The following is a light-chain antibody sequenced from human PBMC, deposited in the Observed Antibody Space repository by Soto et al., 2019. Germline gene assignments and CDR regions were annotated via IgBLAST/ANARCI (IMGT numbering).Light chain of an antibody. CDR3: QQFNSYSPGA. J-gene: IGKJ1*01. Sequence: DIKMPQSPYSVSTYVGDRITITCRASLDISRWLAWYQQKPGKAPKLLIYAASSLQSGVPSRFSGSGSGTEFTLTISSLQPDDFATYYCQQFNSYSPGAFGQGTKVDIK. CDR1: LDISRW. CDR2: AAS. V-gene: IGKV1-5*01.